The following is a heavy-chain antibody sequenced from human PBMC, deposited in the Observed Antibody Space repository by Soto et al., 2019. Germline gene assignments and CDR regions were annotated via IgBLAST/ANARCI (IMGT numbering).Heavy chain of an antibody. CDR2: IYYSGST. CDR1: GGSISSYC. V-gene: IGHV4-59*08. J-gene: IGHJ4*02. Sequence: SGTLSLTGTVSGGSISSYCWSWIRQPPGKGLEWIGYIYYSGSTNYNPSHKSRVTISVDTAKNQFSLKLSSVTAADTAVYYCARELGYNYFDYWGQGTLVTVSS. CDR3: ARELGYNYFDY. D-gene: IGHD7-27*01.